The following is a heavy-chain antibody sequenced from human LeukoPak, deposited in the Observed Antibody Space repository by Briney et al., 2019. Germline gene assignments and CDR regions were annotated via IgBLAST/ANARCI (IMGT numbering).Heavy chain of an antibody. V-gene: IGHV4-59*08. D-gene: IGHD6-19*01. J-gene: IGHJ4*02. CDR1: GGAINSYY. CDR2: ISYSGST. Sequence: SETLSLTCTVSGGAINSYYWSWIRQPPGKGLEWIGYISYSGSTNYNPSLRSRVTMSVDTSKNQFSLKLTSVTAADTAVYYCARGWFYFDYWGQGTLDTVSS. CDR3: ARGWFYFDY.